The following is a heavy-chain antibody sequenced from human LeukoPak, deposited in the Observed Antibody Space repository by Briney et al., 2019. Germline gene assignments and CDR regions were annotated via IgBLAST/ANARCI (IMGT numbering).Heavy chain of an antibody. Sequence: ASVKVSCXASGYTFIGYYMHWVRQAPGQGLEWMGWINPNSGGTEYAQKFQGRVTMTRDTSISTAYMELSRLRSDDTAVYYCARYCSGTSCYGGFDYWGQGTLVTVSS. V-gene: IGHV1-2*02. CDR2: INPNSGGT. J-gene: IGHJ4*02. CDR1: GYTFIGYY. D-gene: IGHD2-2*01. CDR3: ARYCSGTSCYGGFDY.